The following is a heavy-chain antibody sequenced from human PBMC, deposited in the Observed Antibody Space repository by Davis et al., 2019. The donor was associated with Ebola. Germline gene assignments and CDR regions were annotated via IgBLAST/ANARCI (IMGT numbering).Heavy chain of an antibody. CDR3: ARHWAPGYGMDV. J-gene: IGHJ6*02. Sequence: GSLRLSCTVSGGSISSFYWGWIRQPPGKGLEWIGYIYHRGSTNYNPSLKSRVTISVDTSKNQFSLKLSSVTAADTAVYYCARHWAPGYGMDVWGQGTTVTVSS. D-gene: IGHD3-16*01. CDR2: IYHRGST. V-gene: IGHV4-59*08. CDR1: GGSISSFY.